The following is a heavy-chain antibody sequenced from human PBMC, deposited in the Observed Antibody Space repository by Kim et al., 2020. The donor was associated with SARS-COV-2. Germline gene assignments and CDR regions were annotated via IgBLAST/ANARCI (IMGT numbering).Heavy chain of an antibody. CDR3: ARKGWGRTDAFDI. Sequence: SETLSLTCTVSGGSISSYYWSWIRQPPGKGLEWIGYIYYSGSTNYNPSLKSRVTISVDTSKNQFSLKLSSVTAADTAVYYCARKGWGRTDAFDIWGQGTMVTVSS. CDR1: GGSISSYY. J-gene: IGHJ3*02. D-gene: IGHD2-8*02. CDR2: IYYSGST. V-gene: IGHV4-59*01.